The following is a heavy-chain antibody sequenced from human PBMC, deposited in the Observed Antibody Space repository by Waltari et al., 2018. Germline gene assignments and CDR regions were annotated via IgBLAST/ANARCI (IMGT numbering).Heavy chain of an antibody. CDR2: ISWGSGDI. CDR3: AKDMGGGFYYDYGMDV. CDR1: GFTFDNYA. V-gene: IGHV3-9*01. D-gene: IGHD3-16*01. J-gene: IGHJ6*02. Sequence: EVQLVESGGGLVQPGRSLRLSGLASGFTFDNYAMHWVRQAPGKGLEWVSGISWGSGDIGYADSVKGRFTISRDNAKNSLYLQMNSLTIEDTALYFCAKDMGGGFYYDYGMDVWGQGTTVTVSS.